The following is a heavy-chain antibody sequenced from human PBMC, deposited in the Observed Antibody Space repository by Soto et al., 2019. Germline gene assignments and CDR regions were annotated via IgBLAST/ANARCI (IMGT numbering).Heavy chain of an antibody. V-gene: IGHV3-23*01. CDR2: ISGSGGST. CDR3: ARRGSGGYYDY. J-gene: IGHJ4*02. Sequence: EVPLLESGGGLVQPGGSLRLSCAASGFTFSSYAMRWVRQAPVKGLEWVSAISGSGGSTYYAASVKGRFTSSRDNSKNPLYLQMNSLRAEDTAVYYCARRGSGGYYDYWGQGTLVTVSS. D-gene: IGHD6-19*01. CDR1: GFTFSSYA.